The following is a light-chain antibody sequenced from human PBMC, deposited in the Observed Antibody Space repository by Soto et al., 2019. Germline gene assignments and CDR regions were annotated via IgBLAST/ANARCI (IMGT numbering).Light chain of an antibody. CDR1: QSVRSRY. Sequence: EIVLAQSPTTLYLSPGYRATLSCRASQSVRSRYLAWYQQKPGQAPRIXSYGASSRATGIPDRFSGSGSGTEFTLTISRLEPEDFEVYYCQQYGSSPNAFGQGTRLEIK. V-gene: IGKV3-20*01. CDR3: QQYGSSPNA. J-gene: IGKJ5*01. CDR2: GAS.